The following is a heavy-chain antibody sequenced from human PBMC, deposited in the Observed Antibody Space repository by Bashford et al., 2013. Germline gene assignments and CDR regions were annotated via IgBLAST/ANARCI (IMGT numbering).Heavy chain of an antibody. CDR1: GYTFTSYY. Sequence: ASVKVSCKASGYTFTSYYMHWVRQAPGQGLEWMGIINPSGGSTSYAQKFQGRVTMTRDTSTSTVYMELSSLRSEDTAVYYCAREEGLASSWYFGYNYWGQGTLVTVSS. J-gene: IGHJ4*02. CDR2: INPSGGST. V-gene: IGHV1-46*01. CDR3: AREEGLASSWYFGYNY. D-gene: IGHD6-13*01.